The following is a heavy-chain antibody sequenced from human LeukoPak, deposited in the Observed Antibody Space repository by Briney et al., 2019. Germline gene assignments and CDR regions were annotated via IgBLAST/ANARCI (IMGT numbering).Heavy chain of an antibody. V-gene: IGHV3-53*01. Sequence: GGSLRLSCAASGFTVSSNYMSWVRQAPGKGLEWVSVICSGGSTYYADSVKGRFTISRDSSKYTLYLQMNSLRAEDTAVYYCARVSSGYGDYWGQGTLVTVSS. CDR3: ARVSSGYGDY. D-gene: IGHD3-22*01. J-gene: IGHJ4*02. CDR1: GFTVSSNY. CDR2: ICSGGST.